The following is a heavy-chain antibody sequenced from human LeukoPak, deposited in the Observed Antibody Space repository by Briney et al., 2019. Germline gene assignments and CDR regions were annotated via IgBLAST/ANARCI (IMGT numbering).Heavy chain of an antibody. Sequence: SETLSLTCTVSGGSISSGGYYWSWIRQHPGKGLEWIGYIYYSGSTYYNPSLKSRVTISVDTSKNQFSLKLSSVTAADTAVYYCARARSSSLAYFDYWGQGTLVTVSS. D-gene: IGHD6-6*01. V-gene: IGHV4-31*03. CDR3: ARARSSSLAYFDY. CDR1: GGSISSGGYY. CDR2: IYYSGST. J-gene: IGHJ4*02.